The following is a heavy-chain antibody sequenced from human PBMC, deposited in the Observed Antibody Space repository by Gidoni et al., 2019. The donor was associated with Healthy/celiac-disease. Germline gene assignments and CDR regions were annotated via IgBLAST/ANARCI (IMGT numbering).Heavy chain of an antibody. Sequence: YGSYGMHWVRQAPGKGLEWVAVIWYDESNKYYADSVKGRFTISRDNSKNTLYLQMNSLRAEDTAVYYCAREYFDYVWGSYLSDAFDIWGQGTMVTVSS. CDR3: AREYFDYVWGSYLSDAFDI. CDR2: IWYDESNK. D-gene: IGHD3-16*02. V-gene: IGHV3-33*01. CDR1: YGSYG. J-gene: IGHJ3*02.